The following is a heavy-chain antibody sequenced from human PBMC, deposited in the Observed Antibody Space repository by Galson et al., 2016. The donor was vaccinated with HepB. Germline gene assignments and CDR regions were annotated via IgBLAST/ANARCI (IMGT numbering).Heavy chain of an antibody. J-gene: IGHJ6*02. D-gene: IGHD3-3*01. Sequence: CAISGDSVSSSRAAWNWIRQSPSRGLEWLGRTYYRLKWNNDSAVSVKSRLIINPDTSKNQFSLQLKSVTPGDTAVYYCASAVGYYTFWSRRYGMDVWGQGTTVIVSS. V-gene: IGHV6-1*01. CDR3: ASAVGYYTFWSRRYGMDV. CDR2: TYYRLKWNN. CDR1: GDSVSSSRAA.